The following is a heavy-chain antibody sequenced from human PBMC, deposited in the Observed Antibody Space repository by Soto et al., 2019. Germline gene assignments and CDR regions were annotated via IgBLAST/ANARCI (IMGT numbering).Heavy chain of an antibody. D-gene: IGHD5-12*01. CDR2: IIPIFGTA. J-gene: IGHJ6*02. V-gene: IGHV1-69*01. CDR3: ARDEKYSGYDFRARGPLDYYYYGMDV. Sequence: QVQLVQSGAEVKKPGSSVKVSCKASGGTFSSYAISWVRQAPGQGLEWMGGIIPIFGTANYAQKFQGRVTITADESTSTAYMELSSLRSEDTAVYYCARDEKYSGYDFRARGPLDYYYYGMDVWGQGTTVTVSS. CDR1: GGTFSSYA.